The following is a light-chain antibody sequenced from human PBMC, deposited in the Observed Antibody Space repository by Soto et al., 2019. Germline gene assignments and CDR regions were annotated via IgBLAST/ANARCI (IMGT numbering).Light chain of an antibody. Sequence: SVLTQPASVSGSPGQSITISCTGASSDVGGYNHVSWYQQHPGKAPKLMIYEVSNRPSGVSNRSSGSKSGNTASLTISGLQAEDEADYYCSSYTSSSILYVFGTGTKVTVL. CDR2: EVS. J-gene: IGLJ1*01. CDR3: SSYTSSSILYV. CDR1: SSDVGGYNH. V-gene: IGLV2-14*01.